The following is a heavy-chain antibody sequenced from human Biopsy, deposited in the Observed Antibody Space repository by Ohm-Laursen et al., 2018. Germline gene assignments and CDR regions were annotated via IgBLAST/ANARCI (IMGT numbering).Heavy chain of an antibody. V-gene: IGHV4-4*07. CDR1: GGSLSSYS. CDR3: ARDRDRRGWFDP. D-gene: IGHD1-14*01. J-gene: IGHJ5*02. CDR2: IYTSGIT. Sequence: TLSLTCTVSGGSLSSYSWSWIRQPAGKGLEWIGQIYTSGITNYDPSLKSRVTMSVDTSKNKFSLRVSSVTAADTAVYYCARDRDRRGWFDPWGQGTLVTVSS.